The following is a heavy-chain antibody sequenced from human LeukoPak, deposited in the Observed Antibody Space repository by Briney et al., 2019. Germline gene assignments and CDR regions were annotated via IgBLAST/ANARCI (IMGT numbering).Heavy chain of an antibody. Sequence: GESLKISCKGSGYSFTSYWIGWVRQMPGKGLEWMGIIYPGDSDTRHSPSFQGQVTISADKSISTAYLQWSSLKASDTAMYYCARLHSGAIAAAGTIDYWGQGTLVTVSS. V-gene: IGHV5-51*01. J-gene: IGHJ4*02. D-gene: IGHD6-13*01. CDR2: IYPGDSDT. CDR3: ARLHSGAIAAAGTIDY. CDR1: GYSFTSYW.